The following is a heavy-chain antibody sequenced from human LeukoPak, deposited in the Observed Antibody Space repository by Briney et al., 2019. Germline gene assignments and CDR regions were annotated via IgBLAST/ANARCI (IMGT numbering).Heavy chain of an antibody. V-gene: IGHV4-59*01. CDR2: IYYSGST. CDR3: AREDVHYGGAPFNP. D-gene: IGHD3-16*01. J-gene: IGHJ5*02. Sequence: SETLSLTCTVSGGSISSYYWSWIRQPPGKGLEWIGYIYYSGSTNYNPSLKSRVTISVDTSKNQFSLKLSSVTAADTAVYYCAREDVHYGGAPFNPWGQGTLVTVSS. CDR1: GGSISSYY.